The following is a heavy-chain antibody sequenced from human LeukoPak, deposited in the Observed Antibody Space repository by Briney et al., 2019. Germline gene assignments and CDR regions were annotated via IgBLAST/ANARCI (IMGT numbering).Heavy chain of an antibody. J-gene: IGHJ6*02. CDR1: GFSVSSYT. Sequence: GGSLRLSCAASGFSVSSYTMNWVRQGPGKGLEWVSVISSTGGSTYYADSVKGRFTISRDTSKNSLYLQMNSLRAEDTAVYYCAKRGVIAAGGAMDVWGQGATVTVSS. D-gene: IGHD6-13*01. CDR3: AKRGVIAAGGAMDV. V-gene: IGHV3-23*01. CDR2: ISSTGGST.